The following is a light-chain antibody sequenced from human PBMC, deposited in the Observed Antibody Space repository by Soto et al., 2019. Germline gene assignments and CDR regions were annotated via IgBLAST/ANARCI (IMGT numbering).Light chain of an antibody. CDR1: QSVRSSY. CDR3: LQYGSSGT. J-gene: IGKJ1*01. CDR2: GAS. V-gene: IGKV3-20*01. Sequence: EIVLTQSPGTLSLSPGERATLSCMASQSVRSSYLAWYQQNAGQAPRLLIYGASSRATGIPDRFSGSGSGTDFTLTISRLEPEDFAVYYCLQYGSSGTFGQGTKVDNK.